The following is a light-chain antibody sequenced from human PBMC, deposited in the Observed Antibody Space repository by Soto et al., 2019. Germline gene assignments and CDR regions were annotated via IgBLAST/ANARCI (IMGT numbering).Light chain of an antibody. CDR2: AAS. CDR1: QGISSY. CDR3: QQLNSYPLT. J-gene: IGKJ5*01. Sequence: DIQLTQSPSFLSASVGDRVTITCRASQGISSYLAWYQQKPGKAPKLLIYAASTLQSGVPSRFSGSGSGTEFTLTISSLRPEDCATYYCQQLNSYPLTFGQGTRLEIK. V-gene: IGKV1-9*01.